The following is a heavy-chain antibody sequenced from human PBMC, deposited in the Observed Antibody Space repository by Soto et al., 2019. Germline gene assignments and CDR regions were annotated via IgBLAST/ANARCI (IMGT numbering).Heavy chain of an antibody. CDR3: TSRTIYDSSGYYQEFDY. Sequence: SLRLSCAASGFTFSGSAMHWVRQASGKGLEWVGRIRSKANSYATAYAASVKGRFTISRDDSKNTAYLQMNSLKTEDTAVYYCTSRTIYDSSGYYQEFDYWGQGTLVTVSS. CDR1: GFTFSGSA. V-gene: IGHV3-73*01. CDR2: IRSKANSYAT. D-gene: IGHD3-22*01. J-gene: IGHJ4*02.